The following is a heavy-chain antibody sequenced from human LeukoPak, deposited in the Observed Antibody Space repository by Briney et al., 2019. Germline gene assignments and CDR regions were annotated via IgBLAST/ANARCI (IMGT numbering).Heavy chain of an antibody. J-gene: IGHJ6*03. V-gene: IGHV1-69*01. CDR3: ARSYRSYYYYYMDV. Sequence: ASVTVSCKASGGTFSSYAISWVRQAPGQGLEWMGGIIPLFGTTNYAQKFQGRVTITADESTSTAYMELSSLRSEDTAVYYCARSYRSYYYYYMDVWDEGTTVTISS. D-gene: IGHD1-26*01. CDR2: IIPLFGTT. CDR1: GGTFSSYA.